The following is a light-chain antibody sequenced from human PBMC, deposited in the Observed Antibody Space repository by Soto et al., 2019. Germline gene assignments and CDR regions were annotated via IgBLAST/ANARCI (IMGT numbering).Light chain of an antibody. J-gene: IGKJ2*01. CDR3: QQFVIPLSSFP. CDR2: GAS. CDR1: QSVSSSY. V-gene: IGKV3-20*01. Sequence: EIVLTQSPGTLSLSPGERATLSCRASQSVSSSYLAWYQQKPGQAPRLLIYGASSRATGIPDRFSGGGSGTDFTLTISRLEPEVFALYYGQQFVIPLSSFPCGQGPKVDI.